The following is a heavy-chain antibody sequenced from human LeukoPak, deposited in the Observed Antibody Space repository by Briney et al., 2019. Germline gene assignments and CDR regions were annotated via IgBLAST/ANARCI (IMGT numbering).Heavy chain of an antibody. J-gene: IGHJ4*02. V-gene: IGHV1-8*03. CDR3: ARGLRYCSSTSCYRKPLGY. Sequence: ASVKVSCKASGYTFTSYDINWVRQATGQGLEWMGWTNPNSGNTGYAQKFQGRVTITRNTSISTAYMELSSLRSEDTAVYYCARGLRYCSSTSCYRKPLGYWGQGTLVTVSS. D-gene: IGHD2-2*02. CDR2: TNPNSGNT. CDR1: GYTFTSYD.